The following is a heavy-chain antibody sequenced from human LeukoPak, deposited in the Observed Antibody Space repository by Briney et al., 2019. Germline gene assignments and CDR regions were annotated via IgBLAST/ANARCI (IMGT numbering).Heavy chain of an antibody. Sequence: GGSLRLSCAASGFTFRSYVIHWVRQAAGKGLEWVALIWYDGNNEYYADSVKGRFTISRDNSKNTVYLQMNSLRAEDTAVYSCARDPGGDHGLDYWGQGTLVTVSS. J-gene: IGHJ4*02. CDR2: IWYDGNNE. CDR1: GFTFRSYV. D-gene: IGHD4-17*01. CDR3: ARDPGGDHGLDY. V-gene: IGHV3-33*01.